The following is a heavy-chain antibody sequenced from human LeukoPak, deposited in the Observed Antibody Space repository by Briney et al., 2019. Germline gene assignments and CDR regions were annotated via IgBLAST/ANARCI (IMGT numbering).Heavy chain of an antibody. CDR3: ARDGESRWAFDI. J-gene: IGHJ3*02. Sequence: GGSLRLSCAASGFDFSTCWMSWVRQAPGKGLEWVANIKEDGSEKNYVGSVTGRFTISRDNAKNSLYLQMNGLRAEDTAVYYCARDGESRWAFDIWGQGTSVSVSS. CDR2: IKEDGSEK. V-gene: IGHV3-7*01. CDR1: GFDFSTCW. D-gene: IGHD3-10*01.